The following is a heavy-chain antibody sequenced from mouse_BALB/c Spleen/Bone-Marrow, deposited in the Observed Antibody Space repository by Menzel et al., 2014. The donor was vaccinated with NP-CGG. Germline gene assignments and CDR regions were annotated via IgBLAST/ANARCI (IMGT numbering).Heavy chain of an antibody. CDR3: ARRGRIAEALGY. J-gene: IGHJ2*01. D-gene: IGHD6-1*01. CDR1: GYTFTSYV. V-gene: IGHV1-14*01. Sequence: XPGXSVKMSCKASGYTFTSYVMHWVKQKPGQGLEWIGYINPYNDGTKYNEKFKGKATLTSDKSSSTAYMELSSLTSEDSAVYYCARRGRIAEALGYWGQGTTLTVSS. CDR2: INPYNDGT.